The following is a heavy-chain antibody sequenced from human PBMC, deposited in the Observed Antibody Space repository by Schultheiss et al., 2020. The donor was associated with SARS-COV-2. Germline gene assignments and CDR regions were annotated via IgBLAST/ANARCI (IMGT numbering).Heavy chain of an antibody. D-gene: IGHD3-9*01. Sequence: GGSLRLSCAASGFTFSSYAMSWVRQAPGKGLEWVSIIHSDGSTNYADSVEGRFTVSRDNSKNTLYLQMNSLRVEDTAVYYCARDLNVWGQGTTVTVSS. CDR2: IIHSDGST. CDR3: ARDLNV. CDR1: GFTFSSYA. J-gene: IGHJ6*02. V-gene: IGHV3-23*01.